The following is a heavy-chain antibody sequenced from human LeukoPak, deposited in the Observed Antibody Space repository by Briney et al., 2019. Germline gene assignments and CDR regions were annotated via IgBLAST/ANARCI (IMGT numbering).Heavy chain of an antibody. V-gene: IGHV3-48*04. CDR1: GFTFSSYS. CDR3: ARDHRDGYNGGPSFDY. CDR2: ISSSSSTI. Sequence: GGSLRLSCAASGFTFSSYSMNWVRQAPGKGLEWVSYISSSSSTIYYADSVKGRFTISRDNAKNSLYLQMNSLRAEDTAVYYCARDHRDGYNGGPSFDYWGQGTLVTVSS. J-gene: IGHJ4*02. D-gene: IGHD5-24*01.